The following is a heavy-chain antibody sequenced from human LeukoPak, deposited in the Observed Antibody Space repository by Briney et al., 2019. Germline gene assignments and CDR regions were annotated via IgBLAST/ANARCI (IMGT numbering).Heavy chain of an antibody. V-gene: IGHV4-59*01. J-gene: IGHJ4*02. CDR2: IYYSGTT. D-gene: IGHD3-22*01. CDR1: GGSITGYY. CDR3: ARFTYDSSGSNYYFDY. Sequence: PSETLSLTCTVSGGSITGYYWNWIRQPPGQGLEWIGYIYYSGTTNYNPSLNSRVTMSVDTFKNQFSLKLSSVTAADTAVYYCARFTYDSSGSNYYFDYWGQGTLVTVSS.